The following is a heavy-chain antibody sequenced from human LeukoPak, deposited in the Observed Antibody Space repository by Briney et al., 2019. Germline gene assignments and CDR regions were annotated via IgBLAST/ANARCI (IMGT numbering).Heavy chain of an antibody. V-gene: IGHV3-23*01. CDR2: ISGSGGST. CDR1: GFTFSSYA. D-gene: IGHD2-15*01. CDR3: AKDHKGDIVVVVAATIEYFQH. Sequence: GGSLRLSCAASGFTFSSYAMSWVRQAPGKGLEWVSAISGSGGSTYYADSVKGRFTISRDNSKNTLYLQMNSLRAEDTAVYYCAKDHKGDIVVVVAATIEYFQHWGQGTLVTVSS. J-gene: IGHJ1*01.